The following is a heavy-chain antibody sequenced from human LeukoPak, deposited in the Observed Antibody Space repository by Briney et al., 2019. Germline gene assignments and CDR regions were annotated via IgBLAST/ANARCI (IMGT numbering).Heavy chain of an antibody. CDR2: IWYDGSNK. D-gene: IGHD3-22*01. CDR1: GFTFSSYG. CDR3: ARSPSEGGPRITMIVVAEGFDY. Sequence: GGSLRLSCAASGFTFSSYGMHWVRQAPGKGLEWVAVIWYDGSNKYYADSVKGRFTISRDNSKNTLYLQMDSLRAEDTAVYYCARSPSEGGPRITMIVVAEGFDYWGQGTLVTVSS. J-gene: IGHJ4*02. V-gene: IGHV3-33*01.